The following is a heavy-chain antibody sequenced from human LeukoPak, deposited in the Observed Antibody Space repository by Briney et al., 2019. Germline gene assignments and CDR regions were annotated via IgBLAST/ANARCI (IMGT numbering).Heavy chain of an antibody. J-gene: IGHJ3*02. D-gene: IGHD3-10*01. CDR1: GGSISSYY. CDR2: IYYSGST. V-gene: IGHV4-59*01. Sequence: SETLSLXCTVSGGSISSYYWSWIRQPPGKVLEWIGYIYYSGSTNYNPSLKSRVTISVDTSKNQFSLKLSSVTAADTAVYYCARAPIGRDAFDIWGQGTMVTVSS. CDR3: ARAPIGRDAFDI.